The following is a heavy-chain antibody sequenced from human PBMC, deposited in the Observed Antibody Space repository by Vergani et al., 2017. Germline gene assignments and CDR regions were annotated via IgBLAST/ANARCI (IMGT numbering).Heavy chain of an antibody. CDR1: GFTFDDYA. CDR3: ARGDYYGSGSLDY. D-gene: IGHD3-10*01. Sequence: QLVESGGGLVQPGRSLGLSCAASGFTFDDYAMHWVRQAPGKGLEWIGYIYHSGSTYYNPSLKSRVTISVDRSKNQFSLKLSSVTAADTAVYYCARGDYYGSGSLDYWGQGTLVTVSS. CDR2: IYHSGST. J-gene: IGHJ4*02. V-gene: IGHV4-30-2*01.